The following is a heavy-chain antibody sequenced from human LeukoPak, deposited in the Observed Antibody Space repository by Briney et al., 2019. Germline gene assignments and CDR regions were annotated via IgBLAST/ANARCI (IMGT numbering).Heavy chain of an antibody. CDR2: INPNSGGT. CDR3: ARDQRTPYGSGSYYNLYFDY. D-gene: IGHD3-10*01. J-gene: IGHJ4*02. V-gene: IGHV1-2*02. Sequence: GASVKVSCKASGYTFTGYYMHWVRQAPGQGLEWMEWINPNSGGTNYAQKFQGRVTMTRDTTTSTVYMELSSLRSEDTAVYYCARDQRTPYGSGSYYNLYFDYWGQGTLVTVSS. CDR1: GYTFTGYY.